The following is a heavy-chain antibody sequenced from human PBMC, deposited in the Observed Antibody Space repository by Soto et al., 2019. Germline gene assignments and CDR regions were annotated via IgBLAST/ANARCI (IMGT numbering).Heavy chain of an antibody. V-gene: IGHV3-30-3*01. CDR3: AREMVFGVVILSPSGMDV. D-gene: IGHD3-3*01. J-gene: IGHJ6*02. Sequence: GGSLRLSCAASGFTFSSYAMHWVRQAPGKGLEWVAVISYDGSNKYYADSVKGRFTISRDNSKNTLYLQMNSLRAEDTAVYYFAREMVFGVVILSPSGMDVWGQGTTVTVSS. CDR2: ISYDGSNK. CDR1: GFTFSSYA.